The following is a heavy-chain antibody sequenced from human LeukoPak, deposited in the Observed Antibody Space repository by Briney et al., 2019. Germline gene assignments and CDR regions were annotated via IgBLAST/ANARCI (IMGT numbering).Heavy chain of an antibody. D-gene: IGHD3-16*01. CDR3: AKASWVSTADAVL. CDR2: LRGNGDT. V-gene: IGHV3-23*01. CDR1: GFIVSSYA. J-gene: IGHJ4*02. Sequence: GGSLRLSCAASGFIVSSYAMSWVREAPARGLEWVSSLRGNGDTFYADSVKGRFTLSRDESRNTVYLHLNELRVEDTAVYYCAKASWVSTADAVLWGQGTLVTVSS.